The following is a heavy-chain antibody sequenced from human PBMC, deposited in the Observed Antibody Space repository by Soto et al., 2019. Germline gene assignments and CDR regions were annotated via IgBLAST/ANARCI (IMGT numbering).Heavy chain of an antibody. CDR1: GFSLSTSGVG. V-gene: IGHV2-5*02. Sequence: QITLKETGPTLVKPTQTITLTCTFSGFSLSTSGVGVGWIRQPPGKALEWLAVIYWDDDMRYSPSLKSRLTITKDTSRNQVVLTMTNMDPVDTATYYCAHRCRAAATYIFDIWGQGTMVTVSS. CDR2: IYWDDDM. J-gene: IGHJ3*02. CDR3: AHRCRAAATYIFDI. D-gene: IGHD6-13*01.